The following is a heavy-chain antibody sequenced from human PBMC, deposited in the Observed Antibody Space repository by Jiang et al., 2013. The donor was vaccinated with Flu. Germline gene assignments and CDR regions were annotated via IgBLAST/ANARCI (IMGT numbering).Heavy chain of an antibody. CDR3: ARHALGSSGWNYFDD. CDR1: YW. J-gene: IGHJ4*02. V-gene: IGHV5-10-1*01. CDR2: IDPRSSYT. Sequence: YWITWVRQMPGKGLEWMGRIDPRSSYTSYSPSFQGHVTLTVDKSITTAYLQWSSLEASDTAMYYCARHALGSSGWNYFDDWGQGTLVTVSS. D-gene: IGHD6-25*01.